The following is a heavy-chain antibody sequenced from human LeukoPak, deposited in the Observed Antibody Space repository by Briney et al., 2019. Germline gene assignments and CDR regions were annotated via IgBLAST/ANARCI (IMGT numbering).Heavy chain of an antibody. V-gene: IGHV3-49*04. Sequence: PGGSLRLSCIASGFTFGDYSMSWVRQAPGKGLEWVGFIRSKDYGGTTEHDASVKGRFTISRDDSKNTLYLQMNSLKTEDTAVYYCTSNVLLWFGELWDWGQGTLVIVSS. J-gene: IGHJ4*02. D-gene: IGHD3-10*01. CDR3: TSNVLLWFGELWD. CDR2: IRSKDYGGTT. CDR1: GFTFGDYS.